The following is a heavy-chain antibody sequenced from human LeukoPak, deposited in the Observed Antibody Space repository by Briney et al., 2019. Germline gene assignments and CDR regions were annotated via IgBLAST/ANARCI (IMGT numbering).Heavy chain of an antibody. CDR3: ARLTKGGSGSY. D-gene: IGHD3-10*01. Sequence: SETLSLTCAVYGGSFSGYYWSWIRQPPGKGLEWIGEINHSGSTNYNPSLKSRVTISVDTSKNQFSLKLSSVTAADTAVYYCARLTKGGSGSYWGQGTLVTVSS. V-gene: IGHV4-34*01. CDR2: INHSGST. J-gene: IGHJ4*02. CDR1: GGSFSGYY.